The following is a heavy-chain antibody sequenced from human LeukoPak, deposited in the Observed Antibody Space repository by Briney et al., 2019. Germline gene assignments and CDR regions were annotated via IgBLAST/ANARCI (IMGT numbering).Heavy chain of an antibody. CDR3: AXXXXXGXGWSDAFDI. D-gene: IGHD6-19*01. J-gene: IGHJ3*02. CDR1: XTFTXXX. V-gene: IGHV1-18*01. Sequence: XTFTXXXISWVRQAPGQGLEWMGWISAYNGNTNYAQKLQGRVTMTTDTSXSTAYMELRRLRSDDTAVYYCAXXXXXGXGWSDAFDIWGQGTMVTVSS. CDR2: ISAYNGNT.